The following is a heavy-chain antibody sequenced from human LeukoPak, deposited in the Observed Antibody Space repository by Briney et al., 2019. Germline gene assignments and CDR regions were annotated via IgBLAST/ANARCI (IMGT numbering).Heavy chain of an antibody. CDR1: GGSISSYY. J-gene: IGHJ4*02. D-gene: IGHD3-22*01. Sequence: SETLSLTCTVSGGSISSYYWSWIRQPPGKGLEWIGYIYYSGSTNYNPSLKSRVTISVDTSKNQFSLKLSSVTAADTAVYYCARAGQYYDSSGNIRTYYFDYWGQGTLVTVSS. V-gene: IGHV4-59*08. CDR3: ARAGQYYDSSGNIRTYYFDY. CDR2: IYYSGST.